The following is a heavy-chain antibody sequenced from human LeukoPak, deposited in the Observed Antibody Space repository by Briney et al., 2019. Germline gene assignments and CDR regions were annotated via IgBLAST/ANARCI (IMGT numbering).Heavy chain of an antibody. J-gene: IGHJ4*02. CDR1: GFTFSDYY. D-gene: IGHD2-21*02. Sequence: GGSLRLSCAASGFTFSDYYMSWIRQAPGKGLEWVAYISSSGSNIHYADSVKGRFTISRDNAKNSLYLQMNSLRAEDTAVYYCARGDDFSGIDYWGRGTLVTVSS. CDR2: ISSSGSNI. V-gene: IGHV3-11*01. CDR3: ARGDDFSGIDY.